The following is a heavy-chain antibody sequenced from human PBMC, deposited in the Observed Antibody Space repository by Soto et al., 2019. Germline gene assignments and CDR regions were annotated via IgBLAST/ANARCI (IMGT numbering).Heavy chain of an antibody. CDR3: TTAFSPYYYGSGSPYGMDV. CDR1: GFTFSNAW. J-gene: IGHJ6*02. D-gene: IGHD3-10*01. CDR2: IKSKTDGGTT. V-gene: IGHV3-15*01. Sequence: EVQLVESGGGLVKPGGSLRLSCAASGFTFSNAWMSWVRQAPGKGLEWVGRIKSKTDGGTTDYAAPVKGRFTISRDESKNTLYLQMNSLKTEDTAVYYCTTAFSPYYYGSGSPYGMDVWGQGTTVTVS.